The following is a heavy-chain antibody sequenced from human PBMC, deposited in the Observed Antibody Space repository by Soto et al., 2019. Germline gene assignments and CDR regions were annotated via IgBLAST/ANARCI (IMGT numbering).Heavy chain of an antibody. D-gene: IGHD6-19*01. V-gene: IGHV3-23*01. CDR3: AKRSIIAVAGTVLYYYFDY. CDR1: GFTFSSYA. Sequence: GGSLRLSCAASGFTFSSYAMSWVRQAPGKGLEWVSAISGSGGSTYYADSVKGRFTISRDNSKNTLYLQMNSLRAEDTAVYYCAKRSIIAVAGTVLYYYFDYWGQGTLVTVSS. CDR2: ISGSGGST. J-gene: IGHJ4*02.